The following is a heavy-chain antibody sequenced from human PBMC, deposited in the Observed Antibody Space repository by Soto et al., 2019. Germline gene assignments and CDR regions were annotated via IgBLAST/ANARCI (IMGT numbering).Heavy chain of an antibody. CDR3: AKRDTMVVVVILHYGMDV. CDR1: GFTFSSYA. V-gene: IGHV3-23*01. Sequence: PGGSLRLSCAASGFTFSSYAMSWVRQAPGKGLEWVSAISGSGGSTYYADSVKGRFTISRDNSKNTLYLQMNSLRAEDTAVYYCAKRDTMVVVVILHYGMDVWGQGTTATVS. CDR2: ISGSGGST. D-gene: IGHD3-22*01. J-gene: IGHJ6*02.